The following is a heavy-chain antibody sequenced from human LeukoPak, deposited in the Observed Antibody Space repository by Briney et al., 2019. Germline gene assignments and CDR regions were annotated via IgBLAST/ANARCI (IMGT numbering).Heavy chain of an antibody. CDR3: AKGGRSSPRSTFDY. D-gene: IGHD6-13*01. Sequence: GGSLRLSCAASGFTFSSYWMHWVRQAPGKGLVWVSHINGDGTTTNYADSVKGRFTISRDNAKNTVYLQMNSLRAEDTAVYYCAKGGRSSPRSTFDYWGQGTLLTVSS. CDR1: GFTFSSYW. J-gene: IGHJ4*02. CDR2: INGDGTTT. V-gene: IGHV3-74*01.